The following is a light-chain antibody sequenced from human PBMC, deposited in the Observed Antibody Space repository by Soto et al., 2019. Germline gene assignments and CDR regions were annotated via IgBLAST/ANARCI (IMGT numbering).Light chain of an antibody. V-gene: IGKV3-11*01. CDR1: QSVSSY. J-gene: IGKJ4*01. CDR2: DAS. CDR3: HQRSDWPLT. Sequence: EIVLTQSPTTLSLSPGERATLSCRASQSVSSYFAWYQQKPGQAPRLLIYDASTRAAGIPARFSGSGSGTDFTLTISSLEPEDFAVYFCHQRSDWPLTFGGWTKVEIK.